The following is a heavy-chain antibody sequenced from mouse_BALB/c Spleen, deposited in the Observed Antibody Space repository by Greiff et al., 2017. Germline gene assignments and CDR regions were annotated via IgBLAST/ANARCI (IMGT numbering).Heavy chain of an antibody. V-gene: IGHV5-6-5*01. CDR2: ISSGGST. D-gene: IGHD2-1*01. J-gene: IGHJ4*01. CDR3: ARGGGNYGYAMDY. Sequence: EVKLMESGGGLVKPGGSLKLSCAASGFTFSSYAMSWVRQTPEKRLEWVASISSGGSTYYPDSVKGRFTISRDNARNILYLQMSSLRSEDTAMYYCARGGGNYGYAMDYWGQGTSVTVSS. CDR1: GFTFSSYA.